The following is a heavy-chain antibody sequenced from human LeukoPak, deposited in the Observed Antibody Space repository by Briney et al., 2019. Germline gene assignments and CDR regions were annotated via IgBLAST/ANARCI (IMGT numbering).Heavy chain of an antibody. CDR1: GGSISSGSYY. V-gene: IGHV4-61*02. Sequence: SETLSLTCTVSGGSISSGSYYWSWIRQPAGKGLEWIGRIYTSGSTNYNPSLKSRVTISVDTSKNQFSLKLSSVNAADTAVYYCAREGTRKLYDYVWGSYRPDAFDIWGQGTMVTVSS. CDR3: AREGTRKLYDYVWGSYRPDAFDI. CDR2: IYTSGST. D-gene: IGHD3-16*01. J-gene: IGHJ3*02.